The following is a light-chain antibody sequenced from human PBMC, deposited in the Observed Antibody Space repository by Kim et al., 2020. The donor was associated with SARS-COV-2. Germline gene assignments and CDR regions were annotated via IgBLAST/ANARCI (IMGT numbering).Light chain of an antibody. J-gene: IGLJ2*01. V-gene: IGLV1-40*01. Sequence: QRVTISCTGSSSNIGAGYDVHWYQQLPGTAPKLLIYNNFNRPSGVPDRFSGSKSGTSASLAITGLQAEDEADYYCQSYDSSLSGSLFGGGTKLTVL. CDR3: QSYDSSLSGSL. CDR2: NNF. CDR1: SSNIGAGYD.